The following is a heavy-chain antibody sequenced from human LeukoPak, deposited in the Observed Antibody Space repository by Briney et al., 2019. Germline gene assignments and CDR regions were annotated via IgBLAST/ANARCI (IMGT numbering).Heavy chain of an antibody. Sequence: GGSLRLSCAVSGFTFSSYWMNWVRQAPGKGLEWEASIRQDGGEKSYVDSVKGRFTISRDNTKNSLYLQMSSLRAEDTAVYYCARDGTAAGLYFDLWGQGTLVTVSS. D-gene: IGHD6-13*01. CDR1: GFTFSSYW. CDR2: IRQDGGEK. J-gene: IGHJ4*01. CDR3: ARDGTAAGLYFDL. V-gene: IGHV3-7*01.